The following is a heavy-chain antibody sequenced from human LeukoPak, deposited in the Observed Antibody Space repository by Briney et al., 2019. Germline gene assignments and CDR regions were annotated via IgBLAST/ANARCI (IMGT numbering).Heavy chain of an antibody. J-gene: IGHJ6*02. V-gene: IGHV3-30-3*01. CDR1: QFIFTYYA. Sequence: GGSLRLSCAASQFIFTYYAMHWVRQAPGKGLEWVTSLSYDGGDKHFADSVKGRFTVSRDSSKNTVYLLMNGLTTADTAVYHCGKDLAGGALDVWGQGTTVTVS. CDR2: LSYDGGDK. D-gene: IGHD4/OR15-4a*01. CDR3: GKDLAGGALDV.